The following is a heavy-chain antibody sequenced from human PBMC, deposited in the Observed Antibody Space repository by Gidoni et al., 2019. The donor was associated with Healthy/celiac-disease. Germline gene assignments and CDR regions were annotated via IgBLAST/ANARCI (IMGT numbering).Heavy chain of an antibody. CDR3: ARGFVAYSSSWYDGDFDY. J-gene: IGHJ4*02. D-gene: IGHD6-13*01. CDR1: GLTFSSYS. CDR2: ISSSSSYI. Sequence: EVQLVESGGGLVKPGGSLRLSCAASGLTFSSYSMNWVRQAPGKGLEWVSSISSSSSYIYYADSVKGRFTISRDNAKNSLYLQMNSLRAEDTAVYYCARGFVAYSSSWYDGDFDYWGQGTLVTVSS. V-gene: IGHV3-21*01.